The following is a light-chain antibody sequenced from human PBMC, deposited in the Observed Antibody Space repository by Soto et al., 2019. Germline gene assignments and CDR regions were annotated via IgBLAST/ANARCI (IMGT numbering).Light chain of an antibody. CDR2: RNS. CDR1: SSNIGAGFD. J-gene: IGLJ2*01. CDR3: QSFWL. V-gene: IGLV1-40*01. Sequence: QSVLTQPPSVSGAPGQRVTISCTGSSSNIGAGFDVHWYQQFPGTAPKLLIYRNSNRPSGVPDRFSGSKSGTSASLAITGLQAEDEADYYSQSFWLFGGGTKLTVL.